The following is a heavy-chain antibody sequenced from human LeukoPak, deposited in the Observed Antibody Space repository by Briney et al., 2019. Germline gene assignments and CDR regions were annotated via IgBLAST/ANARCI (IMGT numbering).Heavy chain of an antibody. CDR2: INPDGSQK. D-gene: IGHD5-24*01. Sequence: GGSLTLSCEASGFTFSGNWMSWVHQAPGKGLEWVASINPDGSQKFYVDSVKGRFTISRDDSKSIVYLQMNSLKTEDTAVYYCTRDSGGYNPWWLDSWGQGTQVTVSS. J-gene: IGHJ5*01. CDR3: TRDSGGYNPWWLDS. V-gene: IGHV3-7*03. CDR1: GFTFSGNW.